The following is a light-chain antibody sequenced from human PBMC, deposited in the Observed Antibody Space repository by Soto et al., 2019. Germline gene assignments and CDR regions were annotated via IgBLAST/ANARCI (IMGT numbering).Light chain of an antibody. Sequence: QSALTQPRSVSGSPGQSVTISCTGTSSDVGGYNYVSWYQQHPGKAPKLVIYDVSKRPSGVPDRFFGSKSGNTASLTISGLQAEDEADYYCCSYAGTSLWVFGGGTKLTVL. CDR2: DVS. CDR3: CSYAGTSLWV. J-gene: IGLJ3*02. CDR1: SSDVGGYNY. V-gene: IGLV2-11*01.